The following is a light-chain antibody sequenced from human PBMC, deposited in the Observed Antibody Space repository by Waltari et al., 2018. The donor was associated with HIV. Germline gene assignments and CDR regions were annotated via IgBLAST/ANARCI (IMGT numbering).Light chain of an antibody. CDR2: DVN. CDR1: NSDVGPYNY. V-gene: IGLV2-14*03. Sequence: QSAPAQPAYVAGCPGHSFTISGTGTNSDVGPYNYASRYQQHPGKAPQFMIYDVNKQPPWVSSGVSGSKSGNTASLTIAGLQAEDEADYYCSSYTSSHTQVFGNGTKVTVL. CDR3: SSYTSSHTQV. J-gene: IGLJ1*01.